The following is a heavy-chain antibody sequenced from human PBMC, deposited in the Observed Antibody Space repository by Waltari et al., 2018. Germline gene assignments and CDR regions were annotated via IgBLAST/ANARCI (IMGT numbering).Heavy chain of an antibody. J-gene: IGHJ5*02. CDR1: GGSLSSSSYY. V-gene: IGHV4-39*07. CDR2: IYYSGST. Sequence: QLQLQESGPGLVKPSETLSLTCTVSGGSLSSSSYYWGWIRQPPGKGLEWIGSIYYSGSTYYNPSLKSRVTISVDTSKNQFSLKLSSVTAADTAVYYCARGSGGSGEHWFDPWGQGTLVTVSS. D-gene: IGHD2-15*01. CDR3: ARGSGGSGEHWFDP.